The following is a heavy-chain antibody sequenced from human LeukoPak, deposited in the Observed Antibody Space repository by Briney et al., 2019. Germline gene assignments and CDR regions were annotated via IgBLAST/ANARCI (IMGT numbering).Heavy chain of an antibody. V-gene: IGHV3-7*05. CDR3: ARDTVTDSIADS. J-gene: IGHJ4*02. Sequence: GGSLRLSCAASGFTFSSYWMTWVRQAPGKGLEWVANIRQDGSEKYYVDSVKGRFTISRDNAKNSLYLQMNSLRADDTAVYYCARDTVTDSIADSWGQGTLVTVSS. CDR1: GFTFSSYW. D-gene: IGHD4-17*01. CDR2: IRQDGSEK.